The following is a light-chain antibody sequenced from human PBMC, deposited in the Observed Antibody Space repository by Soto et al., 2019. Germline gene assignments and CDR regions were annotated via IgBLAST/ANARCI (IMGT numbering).Light chain of an antibody. CDR2: DAS. V-gene: IGKV3-11*01. J-gene: IGKJ5*01. CDR3: QQRSNWQVT. Sequence: EIVLPQTHVTLSFSPRERATLYCRASQSVSSYLAWYQQKPGQAPRLLIYDASNRATGIPARFSGSGSGTDFTLTISSLGPEDFAVYYCQQRSNWQVTFGQGTRLEI. CDR1: QSVSSY.